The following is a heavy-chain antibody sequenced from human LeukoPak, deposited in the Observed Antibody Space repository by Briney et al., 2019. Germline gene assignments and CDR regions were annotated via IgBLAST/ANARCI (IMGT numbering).Heavy chain of an antibody. CDR1: GFSFSSHW. V-gene: IGHV3-74*01. D-gene: IGHD3-22*01. CDR3: ARDLTSYYYDNNGAFDF. Sequence: GGSLRLSCAASGFSFSSHWVHWVRHAPGKGLVWVSRISDDGSYTSNVDSVKGRFTISRDNVNNMLYLHMNSLRAEDTAVYYCARDLTSYYYDNNGAFDFWGQGTLVTVSS. CDR2: ISDDGSYT. J-gene: IGHJ4*02.